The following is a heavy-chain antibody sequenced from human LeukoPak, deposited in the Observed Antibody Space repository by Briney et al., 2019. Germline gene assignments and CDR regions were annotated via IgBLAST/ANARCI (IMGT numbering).Heavy chain of an antibody. CDR2: ISYDGSNK. D-gene: IGHD1-1*01. CDR1: GFTFSSYA. CDR3: ARLMAKVDVGWNGHFDY. V-gene: IGHV3-30*04. Sequence: GRSLRFSCAASGFTFSSYAIHWVRQAPGKGLEWLAVISYDGSNKYYADSVKGRFTISRDNSKNTLYLQMNSLRAEDTAVYYCARLMAKVDVGWNGHFDYWGQGTLVTVSS. J-gene: IGHJ4*02.